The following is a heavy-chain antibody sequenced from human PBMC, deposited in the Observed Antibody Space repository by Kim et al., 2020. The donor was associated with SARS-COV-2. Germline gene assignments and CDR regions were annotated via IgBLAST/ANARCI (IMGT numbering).Heavy chain of an antibody. J-gene: IGHJ4*02. CDR3: ARDRGGYSYGSDL. V-gene: IGHV3-33*05. Sequence: GGSLRLSCAASGFTFSSYGMHWVRQAPGKGLEWVAVISYDGSNKYYADSVKGRFTISRDNSKNTLDLQMNSVRAEDTAVYYCARDRGGYSYGSDLWGQGTLLTVSS. CDR2: ISYDGSNK. CDR1: GFTFSSYG. D-gene: IGHD5-18*01.